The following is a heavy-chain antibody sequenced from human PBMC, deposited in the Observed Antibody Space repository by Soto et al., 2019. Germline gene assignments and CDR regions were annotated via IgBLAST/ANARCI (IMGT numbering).Heavy chain of an antibody. CDR3: SRDYLGQLPD. Sequence: GGSMRLSCSASGFIFRDFTMSWFRQAPGKGLEWVGYIRTKSYGETTTYAASVKDRFTISRDDSKSIAYLQMNSLKSEDTAVYYCSRDYLGQLPDWGQGTLVTSPQ. V-gene: IGHV3-49*03. D-gene: IGHD1-1*01. CDR1: GFIFRDFT. CDR2: IRTKSYGETT. J-gene: IGHJ1*01.